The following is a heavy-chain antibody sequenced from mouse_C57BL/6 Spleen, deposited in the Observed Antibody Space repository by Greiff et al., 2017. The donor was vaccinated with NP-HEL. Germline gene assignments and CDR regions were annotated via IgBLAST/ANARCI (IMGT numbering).Heavy chain of an antibody. V-gene: IGHV1-82*01. CDR3: AREDDGYYDWYFDV. D-gene: IGHD2-3*01. CDR1: GYAFTSSW. CDR2: IYPGDGDT. J-gene: IGHJ1*03. Sequence: QVQLQQSGPELVKPGASVKLSCKASGYAFTSSWMNWVKQRPGKGLEWIGRIYPGDGDTNYNGKFKGKATLTADKSSSTAYMQLSSLTSEDSAVYFCAREDDGYYDWYFDVWGTGTTVTVSS.